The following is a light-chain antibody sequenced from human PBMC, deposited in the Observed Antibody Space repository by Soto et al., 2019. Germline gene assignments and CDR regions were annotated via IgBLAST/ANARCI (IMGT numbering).Light chain of an antibody. CDR3: AAWDYSLNGYV. V-gene: IGLV1-44*01. J-gene: IGLJ1*01. Sequence: QSVLTQPPSASGTPGQRVTISCSGSSSNIGINTVNWYQHLPGTAPKLLIYNNNQRPSGVPDRLSGSKSGTSASLAISGLQSEDEADYYCAAWDYSLNGYVFGTGTKLTVL. CDR1: SSNIGINT. CDR2: NNN.